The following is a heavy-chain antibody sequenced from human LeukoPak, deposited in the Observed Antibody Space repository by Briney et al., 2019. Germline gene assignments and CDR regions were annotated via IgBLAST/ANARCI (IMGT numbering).Heavy chain of an antibody. CDR2: ISYDGGKK. J-gene: IGHJ4*02. V-gene: IGHV3-30-3*01. Sequence: GRSLRLSCAVSDFTFSTYAMHWVRQAPDKGLEWVAVISYDGGKKYYADSVKGRFTISRDNSKNTLYLQMKSLRTEDTAMYYCASRKDTPHLPDYWGQGTLVTVSS. CDR3: ASRKDTPHLPDY. CDR1: DFTFSTYA. D-gene: IGHD5-18*01.